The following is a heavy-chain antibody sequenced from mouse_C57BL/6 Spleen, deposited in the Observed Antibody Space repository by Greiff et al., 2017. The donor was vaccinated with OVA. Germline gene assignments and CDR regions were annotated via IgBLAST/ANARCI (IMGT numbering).Heavy chain of an antibody. Sequence: VQLQQPGAELVRPGTSVKLSCKASGYTFTSYWMHWVKQRPGQGLEWIGVIDPTDSYTNYNQKFKGKATLTVDKSSSTAYMQLSSLTSEDSAVKYCARALDGYVDYWGQGTTLTVSS. CDR1: GYTFTSYW. CDR3: ARALDGYVDY. D-gene: IGHD2-3*01. J-gene: IGHJ2*01. CDR2: IDPTDSYT. V-gene: IGHV1-59*01.